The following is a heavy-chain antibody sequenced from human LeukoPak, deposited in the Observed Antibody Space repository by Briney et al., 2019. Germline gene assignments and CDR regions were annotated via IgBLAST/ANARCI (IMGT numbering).Heavy chain of an antibody. V-gene: IGHV3-23*01. CDR1: GFTFSSSA. CDR2: ISGSGDGT. CDR3: AKGSRICGNYYFDF. J-gene: IGHJ4*02. D-gene: IGHD3-3*01. Sequence: GGSLRLSCAAPGFTFSSSARSWVRQAPGKGLEWVSAISGSGDGTYYEESVKGRFTISRDSTTNTLYLQMNSLRAADTAVYYFAKGSRICGNYYFDFWGQGTLVTVSS.